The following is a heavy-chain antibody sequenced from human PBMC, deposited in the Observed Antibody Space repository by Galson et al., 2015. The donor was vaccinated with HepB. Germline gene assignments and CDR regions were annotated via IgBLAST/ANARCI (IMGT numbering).Heavy chain of an antibody. Sequence: SVKVSCKASGGTFSSYAISWVRQAPGQGLEWMGRIIPILGIANYAQKFQGRVTITADKSTSTAYMELSSLRSEDTAVYYCARERDSSGYYDYWGQGTLVTVSS. CDR3: ARERDSSGYYDY. D-gene: IGHD3-22*01. CDR2: IIPILGIA. V-gene: IGHV1-69*04. CDR1: GGTFSSYA. J-gene: IGHJ4*02.